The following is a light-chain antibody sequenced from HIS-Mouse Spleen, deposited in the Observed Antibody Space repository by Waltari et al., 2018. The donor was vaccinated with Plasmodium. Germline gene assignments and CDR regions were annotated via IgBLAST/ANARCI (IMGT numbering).Light chain of an antibody. V-gene: IGLV1-44*01. Sequence: QSVLTQPPSASGTPGQRVTISCSGSISSIGSNTVNWYQQLPGTAPKPLIYSNNPRPSGVPDRVSGSKSGTSASLAISGLQSEDEADYYCAAWDDSLNGVVFAGGTKLTVL. CDR2: SNN. CDR1: ISSIGSNT. J-gene: IGLJ2*01. CDR3: AAWDDSLNGVV.